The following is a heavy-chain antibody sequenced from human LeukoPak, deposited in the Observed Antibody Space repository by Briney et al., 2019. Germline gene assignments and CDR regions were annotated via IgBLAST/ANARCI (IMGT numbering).Heavy chain of an antibody. V-gene: IGHV1-24*01. CDR2: FDPEDGET. CDR1: GYTLTELS. Sequence: ASVKVSCKVSGYTLTELSMHWVRQAPGKGLEWMGGFDPEDGETIYAQKFQGRVTMTEDTSTDTAYMELSSLRSEDTAVYYCATDRYNWNAGHYYGMDVWGKGTTVTVSS. D-gene: IGHD1-1*01. J-gene: IGHJ6*04. CDR3: ATDRYNWNAGHYYGMDV.